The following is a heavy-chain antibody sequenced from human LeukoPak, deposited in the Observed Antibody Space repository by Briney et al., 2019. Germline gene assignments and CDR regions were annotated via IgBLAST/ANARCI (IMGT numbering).Heavy chain of an antibody. V-gene: IGHV1-2*02. J-gene: IGHJ4*02. Sequence: ASVKVSCKASGYTFTAYYMHWVRQAPGQGLEWMGWINPKSGGTNYGKKFQGRVTMTRDTSINTAYRELSRLRSDDTAFYYCGRVMVYGGNREYIAEWGQGTLVTVSS. CDR2: INPKSGGT. CDR1: GYTFTAYY. CDR3: GRVMVYGGNREYIAE. D-gene: IGHD4-23*01.